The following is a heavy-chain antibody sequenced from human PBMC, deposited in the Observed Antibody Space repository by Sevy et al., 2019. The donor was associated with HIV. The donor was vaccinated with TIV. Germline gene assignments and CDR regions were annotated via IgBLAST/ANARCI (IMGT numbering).Heavy chain of an antibody. CDR2: INSDGTTT. D-gene: IGHD2-2*01. J-gene: IGHJ4*02. Sequence: GGSLRLSCSASGFTFSNHWMHWVRQVPGKGLVWVSYINSDGTTTTYADSVKGRFTISRDNAKNTLYLQMNSLGAEDTAVYYCARDTSFSTSSWGQGTLVTVSS. CDR3: ARDTSFSTSS. V-gene: IGHV3-74*01. CDR1: GFTFSNHW.